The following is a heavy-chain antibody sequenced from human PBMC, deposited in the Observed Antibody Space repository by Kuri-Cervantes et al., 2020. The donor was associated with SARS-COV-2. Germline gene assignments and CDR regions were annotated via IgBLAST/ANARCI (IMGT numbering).Heavy chain of an antibody. Sequence: GGSLRLSCVGSGFTFSDAWMSWVRQTPGKGLEWIGRFKSKTAGGTTVYAAPVQGRFTISRDDSRNTLYLQMNSLKAEDTAVYYCATGSTSGWYRRDFDFWGPGTLVTVSS. CDR1: GFTFSDAW. CDR2: FKSKTAGGTT. V-gene: IGHV3-15*01. CDR3: ATGSTSGWYRRDFDF. J-gene: IGHJ4*02. D-gene: IGHD6-19*01.